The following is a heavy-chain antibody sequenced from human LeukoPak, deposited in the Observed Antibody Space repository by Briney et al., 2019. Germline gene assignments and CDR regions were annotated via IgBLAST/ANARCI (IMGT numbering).Heavy chain of an antibody. CDR2: IKQDGSEK. D-gene: IGHD6-19*01. J-gene: IGHJ4*02. CDR3: ARDVGIAVAGTVDY. CDR1: GFTFSSYC. V-gene: IGHV3-7*01. Sequence: GGSLRLSCAASGFTFSSYCMSWVRQAPGKGLEWVANIKQDGSEKYYVDSVKGRFTISRDNAKNSLYLQMNSLRAEDTAVYYCARDVGIAVAGTVDYWGQGTLVTVSS.